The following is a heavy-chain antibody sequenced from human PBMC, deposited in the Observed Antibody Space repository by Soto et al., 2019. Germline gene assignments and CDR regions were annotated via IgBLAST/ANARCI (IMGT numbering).Heavy chain of an antibody. CDR1: GGSITRGGYS. Sequence: SETLSLTCTVSGGSITRGGYSWSWIRQSPGQGLEWIGYIYQGGSAYYNPSLKTRVTILVDRSNNQFSLNLTSVTAADTAVYYRARAFYGVALWGQGTPVTVS. CDR2: IYQGGSA. CDR3: ARAFYGVAL. V-gene: IGHV4-30-2*06. J-gene: IGHJ6*02.